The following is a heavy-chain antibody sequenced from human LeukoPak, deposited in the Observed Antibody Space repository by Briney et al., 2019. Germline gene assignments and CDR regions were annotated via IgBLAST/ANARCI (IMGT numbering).Heavy chain of an antibody. V-gene: IGHV1-2*02. CDR3: ATIWFGEYYGMDV. D-gene: IGHD3-10*01. J-gene: IGHJ6*02. CDR1: GYTFTVYY. CDR2: INTNSGGT. Sequence: ASVKVTCKSSGYTFTVYYIHWLRQAPGQGLEWMGCINTNSGGTNYAQKFQGRVTMTRDTSMSRAYIEVSRLRSHDTAVYYCATIWFGEYYGMDVWGQGTTVTVSS.